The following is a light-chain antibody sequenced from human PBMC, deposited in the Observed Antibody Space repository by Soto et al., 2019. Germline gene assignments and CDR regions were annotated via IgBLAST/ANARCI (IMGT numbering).Light chain of an antibody. CDR3: QQYNSYWT. CDR1: QSISSW. Sequence: DFRMNMSVATVSASVGYRVTITFRASQSISSWLAWYQQKPGKAPELLIYKASSLESGVPSRFSGSGSGTEFTLTISSLQPDDFATYYCQQYNSYWTFGQGTKVDIK. J-gene: IGKJ1*01. CDR2: KAS. V-gene: IGKV1-5*03.